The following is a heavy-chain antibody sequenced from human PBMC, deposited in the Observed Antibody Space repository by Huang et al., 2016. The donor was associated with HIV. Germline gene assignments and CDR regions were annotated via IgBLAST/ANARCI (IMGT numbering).Heavy chain of an antibody. V-gene: IGHV3-7*01. J-gene: IGHJ6*02. CDR2: IKQDESEK. D-gene: IGHD1-7*01. CDR1: TFTFGAYW. CDR3: ATKTAAMDI. Sequence: VESGGRLVQPGGSIRLSCVGSTFTFGAYWMIWVRQSPGKGLEWVDNIKQDESEKYYVESVKGRFNISRDNAKKVLFLEMNNVRVEDTATYYCATKTAAMDIWGQGTTVTVS.